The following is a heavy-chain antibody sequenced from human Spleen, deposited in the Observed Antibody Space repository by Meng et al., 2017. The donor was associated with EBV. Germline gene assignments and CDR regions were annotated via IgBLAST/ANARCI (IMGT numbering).Heavy chain of an antibody. D-gene: IGHD3-10*01. J-gene: IGHJ4*02. CDR2: INHSGRT. CDR3: ARGNYMFDY. V-gene: IGHV4-34*01. CDR1: GGSFSGYY. Sequence: QVLLQQWGAGLLKPSETLSLTCAVYGGSFSGYYWTWTRQPPGKGLEWIGEINHSGRTNYKMLHKSRVTISADRSKNHFSLRLSSLTAADTAVYYCARGNYMFDYWGQGTLVTVYS.